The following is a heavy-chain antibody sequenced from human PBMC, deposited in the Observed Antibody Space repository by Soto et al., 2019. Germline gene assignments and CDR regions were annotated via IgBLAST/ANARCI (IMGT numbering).Heavy chain of an antibody. CDR1: GFTFSNYG. CDR2: IWYDGSNK. D-gene: IGHD3-9*01. V-gene: IGHV3-33*01. Sequence: GGSLRLSCAASGFTFSNYGMHWVRQAPGKGLEWVAIIWYDGSNKHYADSVKGRFTISRDNSKNTMYLQMNSLRAEDTAVYYCARDRYDQNAFDIWGQGTMVTVSS. CDR3: ARDRYDQNAFDI. J-gene: IGHJ3*02.